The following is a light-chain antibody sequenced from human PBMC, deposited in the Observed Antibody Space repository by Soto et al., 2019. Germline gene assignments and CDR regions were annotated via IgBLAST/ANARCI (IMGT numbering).Light chain of an antibody. CDR3: QQYLSNPT. J-gene: IGKJ1*01. Sequence: DIVMTQSPDSLAVSLGERATINCKSSQSVLYSSNNKNYLAWYQQKPGQPPKLLIYWASTRESGVPDRFSGSGSGTDFILTISSLQAEDVAVYYCQQYLSNPTFGQGTKVEIK. CDR1: QSVLYSSNNKNY. V-gene: IGKV4-1*01. CDR2: WAS.